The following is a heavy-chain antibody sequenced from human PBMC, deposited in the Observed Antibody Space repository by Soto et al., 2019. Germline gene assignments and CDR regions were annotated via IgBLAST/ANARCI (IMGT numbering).Heavy chain of an antibody. Sequence: EVQLVESGGDLVQPGGSLRLSCAASGFTFNSYWMHWARQAPGKGLVWVSRVNSDGSSTNYADSVKGRFTISRDNAKNTVYLQMNSLRAEDTAVFYCARGITGSYGFDYWGQGTLVTVSS. V-gene: IGHV3-74*01. J-gene: IGHJ4*02. CDR1: GFTFNSYW. CDR3: ARGITGSYGFDY. D-gene: IGHD6-6*01. CDR2: VNSDGSST.